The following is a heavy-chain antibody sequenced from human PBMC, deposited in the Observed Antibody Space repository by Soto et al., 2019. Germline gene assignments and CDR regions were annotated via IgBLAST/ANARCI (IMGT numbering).Heavy chain of an antibody. Sequence: PGGSLRLSCAASGFTFSSYAMSWVRQAPGKGLEWVSAISGSGGSTHYADSVKGRFTISRDNSKNTLYLQMNSLRAEDTAVYYCAKSNVGPYGSGSTDFDYWGQGTLVTVSS. CDR2: ISGSGGST. V-gene: IGHV3-23*01. CDR3: AKSNVGPYGSGSTDFDY. CDR1: GFTFSSYA. D-gene: IGHD3-10*01. J-gene: IGHJ4*02.